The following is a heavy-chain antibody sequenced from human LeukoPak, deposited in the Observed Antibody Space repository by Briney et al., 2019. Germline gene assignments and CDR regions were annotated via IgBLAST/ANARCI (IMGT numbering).Heavy chain of an antibody. CDR2: VSPGSTGI. CDR1: GFTFSSYS. D-gene: IGHD1-26*01. Sequence: PGGSLRLSCAASGFTFSSYSMHWVRQAPGKGLEWVAVVSPGSTGIFYADSLKGRFTISRDNAKNLLYLQMNSLRAEDTAVYYCAKSHIVEVTLDFDYWGQGTLVTVSS. J-gene: IGHJ4*02. V-gene: IGHV3-21*06. CDR3: AKSHIVEVTLDFDY.